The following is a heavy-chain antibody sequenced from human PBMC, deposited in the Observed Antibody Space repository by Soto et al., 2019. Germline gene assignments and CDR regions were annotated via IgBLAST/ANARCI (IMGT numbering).Heavy chain of an antibody. Sequence: EVQLAESGGGLAQPGGSLRLSCAASGFTLSGYAMDWVRQAPGKGLEYVSGISSNGVGTYYANSVQGRFTISRDNSKNTVYLQMGGLRPEDMAVYYCARRARPDFYCMDVWGKGTTVTVSS. V-gene: IGHV3-64*01. CDR2: ISSNGVGT. D-gene: IGHD6-6*01. J-gene: IGHJ6*03. CDR3: ARRARPDFYCMDV. CDR1: GFTLSGYA.